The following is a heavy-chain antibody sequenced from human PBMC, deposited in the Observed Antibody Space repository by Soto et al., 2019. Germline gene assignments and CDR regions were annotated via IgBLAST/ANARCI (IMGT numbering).Heavy chain of an antibody. CDR3: ARGLYYYDSSGSGLDY. V-gene: IGHV3-33*01. Sequence: QVQLVESGGGVVQPGRSLRLSCAASGFTFSSYGMHWVRQAPGKGLEWVAVIWYDGSNKYYADSVKGRFTISRDNSKNTLYLQMNSLRAEDTAVYYCARGLYYYDSSGSGLDYWGQGTLVTVSS. CDR2: IWYDGSNK. D-gene: IGHD3-22*01. J-gene: IGHJ4*02. CDR1: GFTFSSYG.